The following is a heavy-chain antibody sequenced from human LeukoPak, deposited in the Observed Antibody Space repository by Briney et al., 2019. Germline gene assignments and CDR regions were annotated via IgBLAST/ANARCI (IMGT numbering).Heavy chain of an antibody. J-gene: IGHJ3*02. CDR3: ARHRIVGATHDAFHI. CDR1: GYIFTSYW. V-gene: IGHV5-51*01. D-gene: IGHD1-26*01. CDR2: IYPGDSDT. Sequence: GESLKISCKGSGYIFTSYWIGWVRQMPGKGLEWMGIIYPGDSDTRYSPSFQGQVTISADKSISTAYLQWSSLKASDTAMYYCARHRIVGATHDAFHIWGQGTMVTVSS.